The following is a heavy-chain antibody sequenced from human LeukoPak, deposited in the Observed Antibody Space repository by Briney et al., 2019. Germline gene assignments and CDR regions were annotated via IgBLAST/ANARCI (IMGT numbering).Heavy chain of an antibody. CDR1: AFTFSSYW. CDR2: IKQDGSEK. D-gene: IGHD3-10*01. J-gene: IGHJ5*02. Sequence: GGSLRLSCAASAFTFSSYWMSWVRQAPGKGLEWVANIKQDGSEKYYVDSVKGRFTISRDNAKNSLYLQMNSLRAEDTAVYYCARDSPISGSVFNWFYPWGQGTLVTVSS. V-gene: IGHV3-7*01. CDR3: ARDSPISGSVFNWFYP.